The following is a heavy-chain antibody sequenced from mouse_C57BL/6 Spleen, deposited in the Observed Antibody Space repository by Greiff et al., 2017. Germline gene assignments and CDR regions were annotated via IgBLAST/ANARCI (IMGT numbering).Heavy chain of an antibody. D-gene: IGHD2-5*01. Sequence: QVQLQQPGAELVKPGASVKVSCKASGYTFTSYWMHWVKQRPGQGLEWIGRIHPSDSETNYNQKFKGKATVTVDKSASTAYRQRSSLTSEDSAVYYCAIYYSNYSSGGQGTTLTVSS. V-gene: IGHV1-74*01. CDR2: IHPSDSET. CDR3: AIYYSNYSS. J-gene: IGHJ2*01. CDR1: GYTFTSYW.